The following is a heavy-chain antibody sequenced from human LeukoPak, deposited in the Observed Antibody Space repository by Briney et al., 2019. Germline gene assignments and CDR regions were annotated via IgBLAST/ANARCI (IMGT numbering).Heavy chain of an antibody. D-gene: IGHD2-2*01. J-gene: IGHJ6*02. V-gene: IGHV4-34*01. CDR3: ARGRSVVPAAIYYYYYGMDV. CDR2: INHSGST. Sequence: SETLSLTCAVYGGSFSGYYWSWIRQPPGKGLEWIGEINHSGSTNYNPSLESRVTISVDTSKNQFSLKLSSVTAADTAVYYCARGRSVVPAAIYYYYYGMDVWGQGTTVTVSS. CDR1: GGSFSGYY.